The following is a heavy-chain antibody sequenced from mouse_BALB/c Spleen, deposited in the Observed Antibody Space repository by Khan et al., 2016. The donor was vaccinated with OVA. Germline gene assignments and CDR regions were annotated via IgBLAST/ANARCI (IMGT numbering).Heavy chain of an antibody. V-gene: IGHV9-3-1*01. Sequence: QTQLVQSGPELKKPGETVKISCKASGYTFTNYGMNWVRQVPGKGLKWMGWINTSTGEPTYADDFRGRFAFSLETSASTAYLQINNLKDEDTATYFCARVGYSGTMDYWGQGTSVTVSS. D-gene: IGHD2-14*01. CDR1: GYTFTNYG. CDR2: INTSTGEP. J-gene: IGHJ4*01. CDR3: ARVGYSGTMDY.